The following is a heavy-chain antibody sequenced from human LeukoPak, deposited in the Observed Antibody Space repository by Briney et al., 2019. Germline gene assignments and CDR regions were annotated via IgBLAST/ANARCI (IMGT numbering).Heavy chain of an antibody. CDR2: ISDSGGRT. V-gene: IGHV3-23*01. CDR1: GITLSNYG. D-gene: IGHD2-21*01. CDR3: VKRGVVIRVDS. J-gene: IGHJ4*02. Sequence: GGSLRLSCAVSGITLSNYGMSWVRQTPGKGLEWVAGISDSGGRTNYADSVKGRFTISRDNPKNTLYLQMNSLRAEDTAVYFCVKRGVVIRVDSWGQGALVTVSS.